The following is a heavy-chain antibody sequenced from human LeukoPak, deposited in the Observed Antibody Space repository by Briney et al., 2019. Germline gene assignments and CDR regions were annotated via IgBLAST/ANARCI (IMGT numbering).Heavy chain of an antibody. CDR3: ARLSIVVVVAATSEDY. Sequence: ASVKVSCKASGYTFTGYYMLWVRQAPGQGLEWMGRINPNSGGTNYAQKFQGRVTMTRDTSISTAYMELSRLRSDDTAVYYCARLSIVVVVAATSEDYWGQGTLVTVSS. V-gene: IGHV1-2*06. CDR2: INPNSGGT. D-gene: IGHD2-15*01. J-gene: IGHJ4*02. CDR1: GYTFTGYY.